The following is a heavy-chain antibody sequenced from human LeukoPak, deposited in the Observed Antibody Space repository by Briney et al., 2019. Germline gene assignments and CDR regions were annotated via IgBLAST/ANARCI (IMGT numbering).Heavy chain of an antibody. D-gene: IGHD2-2*01. CDR3: ARVPSAPSSAKLFDI. V-gene: IGHV1-8*01. J-gene: IGHJ3*02. CDR2: MNPNSGNT. Sequence: GASVNVSCTASGYTFTSYDINWVRQATGQGLEWMGWMNPNSGNTGYAQKFQGRVTMTRNTSISTAYMELSSLRSEDTAVYYCARVPSAPSSAKLFDIWGQGTMVTVSS. CDR1: GYTFTSYD.